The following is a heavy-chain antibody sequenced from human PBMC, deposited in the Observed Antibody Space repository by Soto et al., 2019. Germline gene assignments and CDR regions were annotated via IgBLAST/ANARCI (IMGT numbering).Heavy chain of an antibody. D-gene: IGHD2-15*01. J-gene: IGHJ6*02. CDR2: INTDGLS. CDR3: ARVPVAVAATEDYYGLDV. Sequence: QVQLEESGPGLVRPSETLSLTCSVSGVSITSYYWSWIRQSAGGGLEWMGRINTDGLSTYSPSFKSRLTLSLDPSKNQVSLRLISVPAADTAVYFCARVPVAVAATEDYYGLDVWGQGTTVTVSS. CDR1: GVSITSYY. V-gene: IGHV4-4*07.